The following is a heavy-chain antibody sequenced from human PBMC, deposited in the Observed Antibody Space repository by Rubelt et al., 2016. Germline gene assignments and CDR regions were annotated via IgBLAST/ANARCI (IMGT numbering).Heavy chain of an antibody. V-gene: IGHV3-23*01. Sequence: EVQLLESGGGSVQPGGSLRLSCAASGFTFTNYAMSWVRQAPGKGLAWVAAVTSGGSTYYADSVKGRFTISRDNSRNTLYLQMHSLRVEDTALYSCARETAPYGGNSLGIDYWGKGTLVTVSS. J-gene: IGHJ4*02. CDR2: VTSGGST. CDR3: ARETAPYGGNSLGIDY. D-gene: IGHD4-23*01. CDR1: GFTFTNYA.